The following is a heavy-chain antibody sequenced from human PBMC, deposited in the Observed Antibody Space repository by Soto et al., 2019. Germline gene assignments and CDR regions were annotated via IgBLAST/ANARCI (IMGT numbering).Heavy chain of an antibody. CDR3: ARDDAFGNENGFDI. Sequence: QVQLVESGGGVVQPGTSLRLSCAVSGFPFSTYGFHWVRKPPGKGLEWVAVIVSDGSAKYHADSVEGRFTISRDNSKDTLYLQMNSLRAEYTAVYDCARDDAFGNENGFDIWGQGTMVTVSS. J-gene: IGHJ3*02. D-gene: IGHD1-1*01. V-gene: IGHV3-33*01. CDR1: GFPFSTYG. CDR2: IVSDGSAK.